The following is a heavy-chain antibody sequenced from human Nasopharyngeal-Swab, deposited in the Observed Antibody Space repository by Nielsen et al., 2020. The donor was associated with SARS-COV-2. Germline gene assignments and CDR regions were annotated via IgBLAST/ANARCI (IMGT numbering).Heavy chain of an antibody. D-gene: IGHD1-1*01. V-gene: IGHV3-21*01. J-gene: IGHJ4*02. CDR3: ARDAPPARLGY. CDR2: ISSSSSYI. Sequence: VRQMPGKGLEWVSSISSSSSYIYYADSVKGRFTVSRDSAKNSLYPQMNSLRAGDTAIYYCARDAPPARLGYWGQGTLVTVSS.